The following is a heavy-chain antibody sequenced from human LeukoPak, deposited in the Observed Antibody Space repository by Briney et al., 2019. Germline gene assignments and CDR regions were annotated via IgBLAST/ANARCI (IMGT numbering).Heavy chain of an antibody. CDR3: ARDGEMSRIQLWLGYFDY. D-gene: IGHD5-18*01. CDR1: GYTXTSYY. V-gene: IGHV1-46*01. CDR2: INPSGGST. Sequence: GASVKVSCKASGYTXTSYYMHGVRQAPGQGLEWMGIINPSGGSTSYAQKFQGRVTMTRDTSTSTVYMELSSLRSEDTAVYYCARDGEMSRIQLWLGYFDYWGQGTLVTVSS. J-gene: IGHJ4*02.